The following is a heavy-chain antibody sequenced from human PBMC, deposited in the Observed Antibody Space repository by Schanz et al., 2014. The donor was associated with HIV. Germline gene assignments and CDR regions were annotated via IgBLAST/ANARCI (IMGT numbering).Heavy chain of an antibody. D-gene: IGHD3-16*01. CDR2: ISYDGRNK. Sequence: QVQLVESGGGVVQPGRSLRLSCAGSGFSFDTFGIHWVRQAPGKGLEWLAVISYDGRNKKFANSVKGRFTISRDNSRNTLFLQMDSLRVDDTAVYYCAQMGAFAAFDIWGHGTVVTVSS. V-gene: IGHV3-30*18. CDR3: AQMGAFAAFDI. CDR1: GFSFDTFG. J-gene: IGHJ3*02.